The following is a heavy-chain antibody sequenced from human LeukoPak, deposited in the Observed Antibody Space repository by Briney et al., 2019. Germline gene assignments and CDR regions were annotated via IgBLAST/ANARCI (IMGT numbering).Heavy chain of an antibody. CDR1: GGSLSSYY. D-gene: IGHD2-21*02. J-gene: IGHJ4*02. Sequence: PSETLSLTCTVSGGSLSSYYRSWIRQPPGQGLEWMGYIYARGLTRGSTNYNPSLNSRVTISVDTSKNQFSLKLSSVTAADTAVYYCAHSFGDSLDYWGQGTLVTVSS. V-gene: IGHV4-4*08. CDR2: IYARGLTRGST. CDR3: AHSFGDSLDY.